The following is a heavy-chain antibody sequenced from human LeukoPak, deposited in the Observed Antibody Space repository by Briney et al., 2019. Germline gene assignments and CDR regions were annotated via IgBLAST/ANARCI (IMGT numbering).Heavy chain of an antibody. CDR1: GYTFTSYG. V-gene: IGHV1-18*01. Sequence: EASVKVSCKASGYTFTSYGISWVRQAPGQGLEWMGWVTSYNGDTNYAQKFQGRVTMSADTSTSTAYMELRSLRFADTAIYYCAKDWHILTGRNCFDPWGQGTLVTVSS. D-gene: IGHD3-9*01. J-gene: IGHJ5*02. CDR3: AKDWHILTGRNCFDP. CDR2: VTSYNGDT.